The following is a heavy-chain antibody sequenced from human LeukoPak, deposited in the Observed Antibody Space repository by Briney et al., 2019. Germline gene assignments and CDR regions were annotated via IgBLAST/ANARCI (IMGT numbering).Heavy chain of an antibody. V-gene: IGHV1-69*04. CDR2: IIPILGIA. J-gene: IGHJ4*02. Sequence: GASVKVSCKASGGTFSSYAISWVRQAPGQGLEWMGRIIPILGIANYAQKFQGRVTITADKSTSTAYMELSSLRSEDTAVYYCARAVRTMVTNDYWGQGTLVTVSS. CDR3: ARAVRTMVTNDY. CDR1: GGTFSSYA. D-gene: IGHD4-17*01.